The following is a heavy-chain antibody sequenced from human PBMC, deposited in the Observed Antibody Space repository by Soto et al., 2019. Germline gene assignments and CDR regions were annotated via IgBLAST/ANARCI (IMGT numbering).Heavy chain of an antibody. CDR2: IYYSGST. CDR3: ARLLTMVQGVIIKPLFAFDI. D-gene: IGHD3-10*01. CDR1: GGSISSSSYY. J-gene: IGHJ3*02. V-gene: IGHV4-39*01. Sequence: QLQLQESGPGLVKPSETLSLTCTVSGGSISSSSYYWGWIRQPPGKGLEWIGSIYYSGSTYYNPSLQSRVTISVDTSKHQSSQKLSSVNAAGTAVYYCARLLTMVQGVIIKPLFAFDIWGQGTMVTVSS.